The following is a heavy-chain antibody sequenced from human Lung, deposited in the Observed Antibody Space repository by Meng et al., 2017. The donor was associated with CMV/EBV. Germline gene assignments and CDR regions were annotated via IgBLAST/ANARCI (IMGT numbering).Heavy chain of an antibody. D-gene: IGHD5-24*01. CDR1: DYSISSGDY. J-gene: IGHJ6*02. CDR3: AREMATIYWWGNAMDV. V-gene: IGHV4-38-2*02. Sequence: SETLSLXXTVSDYSISSGDYWGWIRQPPGKGLEWIGSVSHSGSPYYNPSLMRRATTSFDTSKNQFSLKLRSVTAADTAVYYCAREMATIYWWGNAMDVWGQGXTVTVSS. CDR2: VSHSGSP.